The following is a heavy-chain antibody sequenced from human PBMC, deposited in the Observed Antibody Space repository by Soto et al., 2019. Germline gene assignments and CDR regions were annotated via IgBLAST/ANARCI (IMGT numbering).Heavy chain of an antibody. Sequence: GASVKVSCKASGYSLPTHTIHWVRQAPGHRLEWMGWINAANGHTKYSQNFQNRVTISSDTSASTVYMKLTGLTSDDTAIYYCALANGNYDWGPNAYWGQGTLVPVSS. J-gene: IGHJ4*02. CDR1: GYSLPTHT. CDR2: INAANGHT. V-gene: IGHV1-3*01. D-gene: IGHD1-7*01. CDR3: ALANGNYDWGPNAY.